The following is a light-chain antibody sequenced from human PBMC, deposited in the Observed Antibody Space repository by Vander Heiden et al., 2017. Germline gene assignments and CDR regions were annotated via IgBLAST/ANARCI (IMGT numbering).Light chain of an antibody. V-gene: IGLV1-44*01. CDR3: AAWDASLNGPV. CDR2: ANN. J-gene: IGLJ2*01. Sequence: QSELTQPPSASGTPGQRVTVSCSGSTANIGRRIEIWYQQFPGAPHNLLMDANNQRPSGVPARFSGSKSGTSASLAISGLQSEDEATYYCAAWDASLNGPVFGGGTYVTVL. CDR1: TANIGRRI.